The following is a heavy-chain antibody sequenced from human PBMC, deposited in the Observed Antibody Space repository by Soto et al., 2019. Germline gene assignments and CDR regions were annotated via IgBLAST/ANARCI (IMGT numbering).Heavy chain of an antibody. CDR1: DFIFSSYA. J-gene: IGHJ4*02. V-gene: IGHV3-30-3*01. Sequence: QVQLVESGGGVVQPGRSLRLSCAASDFIFSSYAMHWVRQAPGKGLEWVGVISYDGSNKYYADSVKGRFTISRDNSKNTLYLQMNSLRAEDTAVYYCARDSGDYLHYWGQGTLVNVSS. D-gene: IGHD4-17*01. CDR2: ISYDGSNK. CDR3: ARDSGDYLHY.